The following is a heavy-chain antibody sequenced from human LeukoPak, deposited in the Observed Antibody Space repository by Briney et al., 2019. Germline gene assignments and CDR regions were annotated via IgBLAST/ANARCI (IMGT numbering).Heavy chain of an antibody. V-gene: IGHV3-53*01. CDR3: AREDGSGSYPGYYYGMDV. D-gene: IGHD3-10*01. CDR1: EFTVSSNY. CDR2: IYIGGNT. Sequence: GGSLRLSCAASEFTVSSNYMHWVRQAPGKGLEWVSLIYIGGNTFYADSVKGRFTISRDNSKNTLYLQMNSLRAEDTAVYYCAREDGSGSYPGYYYGMDVWGQGTTVTVSS. J-gene: IGHJ6*02.